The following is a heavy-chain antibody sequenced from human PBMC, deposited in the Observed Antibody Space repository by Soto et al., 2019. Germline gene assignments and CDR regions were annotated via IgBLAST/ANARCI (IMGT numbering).Heavy chain of an antibody. Sequence: PSETLSLTCTVSGGSISSYYWSWIRQPPGKGLEWIGYIYYSGSTNYNPSLKSRVTISVDTSKNQFSLKLSSVTAADTAVYYCARHRAGNWFDPWGQGTLVTGSS. J-gene: IGHJ5*02. D-gene: IGHD3-10*01. CDR2: IYYSGST. CDR1: GGSISSYY. V-gene: IGHV4-59*08. CDR3: ARHRAGNWFDP.